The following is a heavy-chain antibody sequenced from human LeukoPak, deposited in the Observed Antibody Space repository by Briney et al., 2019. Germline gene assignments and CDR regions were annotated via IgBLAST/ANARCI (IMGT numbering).Heavy chain of an antibody. V-gene: IGHV3-30*18. CDR2: ISYDGSNK. J-gene: IGHJ4*02. Sequence: PGRSLRLSCAAPGFTFSSYGMHWVRQAPGKGLEWVAVISYDGSNKYYADSVKGRFTISRDNSKNTLYLQMNSLRAEDTAVYYCAKDQFSHWGQGTLVTVSS. CDR3: AKDQFSH. CDR1: GFTFSSYG.